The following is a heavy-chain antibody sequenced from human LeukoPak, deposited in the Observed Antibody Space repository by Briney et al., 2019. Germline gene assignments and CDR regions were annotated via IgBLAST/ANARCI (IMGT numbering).Heavy chain of an antibody. CDR1: GFTFSSYS. J-gene: IGHJ4*02. V-gene: IGHV3-21*01. D-gene: IGHD3-22*01. Sequence: GSLRLSCAASGFTFSSYSMNWVRQAPGKGLEWVSSISSSSSCIYYADSVKGRFTISRDNAKNSLYLQMNSLRAEDTAVYYCARAYDSSGYYMDYWGQGTLVTVSS. CDR3: ARAYDSSGYYMDY. CDR2: ISSSSSCI.